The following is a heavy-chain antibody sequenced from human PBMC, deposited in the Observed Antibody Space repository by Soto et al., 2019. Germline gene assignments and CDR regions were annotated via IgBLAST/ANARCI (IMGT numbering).Heavy chain of an antibody. D-gene: IGHD6-19*01. Sequence: PGGSVRLSCAASGFTFSSYAMSWVRQAPGKGLEWVSAISGSGGSTYYADSVKGRFTISRDNSKNTLYLQMNSLRAEDTAVYYCAKDTYSSGWQHDYWGQGTLVTVSS. CDR2: ISGSGGST. CDR3: AKDTYSSGWQHDY. V-gene: IGHV3-23*01. J-gene: IGHJ4*02. CDR1: GFTFSSYA.